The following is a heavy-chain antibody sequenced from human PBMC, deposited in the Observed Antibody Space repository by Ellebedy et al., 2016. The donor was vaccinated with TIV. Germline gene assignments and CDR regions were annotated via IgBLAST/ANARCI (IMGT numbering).Heavy chain of an antibody. CDR3: AALYGSGSYYNVGAFDI. V-gene: IGHV1-18*04. CDR1: GYTCTSYY. CDR2: ISAYNGNT. J-gene: IGHJ3*02. Sequence: ASVTVSCKASGYTCTSYYLHWVRQAPGQGLEWMGWISAYNGNTNYAQKLQGRVTMTTDTSTSTAYMELRSLRSDDTAVYYCAALYGSGSYYNVGAFDIWGQGTMVTVSS. D-gene: IGHD3-10*01.